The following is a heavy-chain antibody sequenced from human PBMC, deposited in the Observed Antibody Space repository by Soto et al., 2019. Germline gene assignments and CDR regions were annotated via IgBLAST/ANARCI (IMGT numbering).Heavy chain of an antibody. V-gene: IGHV4-59*01. CDR2: IYYTGST. Sequence: ETLSLTCTVSGGSISSYYWSWIRQPPGKGLEWIAYIYYTGSTNYNPSLKSRVTLSADTSKNQFSLNLSSVTAADTAMYYCARVDSSGSYFDSWGQGTLVTVSS. D-gene: IGHD3-22*01. CDR1: GGSISSYY. CDR3: ARVDSSGSYFDS. J-gene: IGHJ4*02.